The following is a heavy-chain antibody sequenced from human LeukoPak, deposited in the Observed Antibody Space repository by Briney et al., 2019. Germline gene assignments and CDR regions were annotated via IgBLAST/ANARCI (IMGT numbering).Heavy chain of an antibody. CDR3: ASPPEQLGYCTNGVCSALAEYFQH. CDR1: GFTFSSYG. V-gene: IGHV1-18*01. Sequence: GGSLRLSCAASGFTFSSYGMSWVRQAPGQGLEWMGWISAYNGNTNYAQKLQGRVTMTTDTSTSTAYMELRSLRSDDTAVYYCASPPEQLGYCTNGVCSALAEYFQHWGQGTLVTVSS. D-gene: IGHD2-8*01. CDR2: ISAYNGNT. J-gene: IGHJ1*01.